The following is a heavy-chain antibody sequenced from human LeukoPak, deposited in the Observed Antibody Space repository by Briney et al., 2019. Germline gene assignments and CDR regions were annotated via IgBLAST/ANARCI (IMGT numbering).Heavy chain of an antibody. Sequence: GGSLRLSCAASGFTFSTYALHWVRQAPGKGLEWVAVVSYNGNNNYYADIVKGRFTVSRDNSKNTLYLQMNSLGAEDTAVYYCAKGHYYGSGSLDYWGQGTLVTVSS. CDR1: GFTFSTYA. CDR3: AKGHYYGSGSLDY. V-gene: IGHV3-30-3*01. D-gene: IGHD3-10*01. CDR2: VSYNGNNN. J-gene: IGHJ4*02.